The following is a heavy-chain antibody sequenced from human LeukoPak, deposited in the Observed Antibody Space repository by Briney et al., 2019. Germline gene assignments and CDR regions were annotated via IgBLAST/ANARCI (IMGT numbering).Heavy chain of an antibody. J-gene: IGHJ5*01. CDR1: RGSISGFY. Sequence: SETLPLTCTVSRGSISGFYWSWIRQPPGKGLEWIGYVSDSGSTNYNSSLRSRVTISRDASTNQFSLRLSSVTTADTAVYYCATAGQLLVFGSWGQGTLVTVSS. CDR2: VSDSGST. CDR3: ATAGQLLVFGS. V-gene: IGHV4-59*01. D-gene: IGHD6-13*01.